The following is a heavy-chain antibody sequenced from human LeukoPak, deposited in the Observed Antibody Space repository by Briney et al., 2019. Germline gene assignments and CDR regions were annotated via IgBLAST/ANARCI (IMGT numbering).Heavy chain of an antibody. CDR3: ARDIDDVGALLDF. Sequence: PSETLSPTCTISDDSITNNRYFWAWIRQPPGKGLEWIGSINYSGRTYYNPSLKSRLTMSVDTAKRQFSLKLISVTAADTALYYCARDIDDVGALLDFWGQGTLVTVSS. V-gene: IGHV4-39*07. CDR1: DDSITNNRYF. D-gene: IGHD1-26*01. CDR2: INYSGRT. J-gene: IGHJ4*02.